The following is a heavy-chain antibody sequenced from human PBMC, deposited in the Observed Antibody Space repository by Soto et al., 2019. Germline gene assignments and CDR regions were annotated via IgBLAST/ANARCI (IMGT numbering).Heavy chain of an antibody. D-gene: IGHD4-17*01. CDR1: GGSINSFY. Sequence: SETLSLTCTVSGGSINSFYWSWIRQPPGKGLEWIGYIYYSGSTNYNPSLKSRVTISVDTSKNQVSMKLNSVTAADTAVYYCARAPTVTTRVDYWGQGTLVTVSS. V-gene: IGHV4-59*01. J-gene: IGHJ4*02. CDR3: ARAPTVTTRVDY. CDR2: IYYSGST.